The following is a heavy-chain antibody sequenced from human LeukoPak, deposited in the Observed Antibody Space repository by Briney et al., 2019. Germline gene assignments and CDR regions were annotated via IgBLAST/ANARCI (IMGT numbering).Heavy chain of an antibody. D-gene: IGHD3-22*01. V-gene: IGHV4-59*12. CDR1: GGSISSYY. CDR3: ARVEQGGYYDSSGYFDY. J-gene: IGHJ4*02. Sequence: SETLSLTCTVSGGSISSYYWSWIRQPPGKGLEWIGYIYYSGSTNYNPSLKSRVTISVDRSKNQFSLKLSSVTAADTAVYYCARVEQGGYYDSSGYFDYWGQGTLVTVSS. CDR2: IYYSGST.